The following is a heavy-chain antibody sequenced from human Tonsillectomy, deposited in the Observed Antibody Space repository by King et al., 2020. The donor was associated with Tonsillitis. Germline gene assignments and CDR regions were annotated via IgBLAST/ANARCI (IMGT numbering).Heavy chain of an antibody. D-gene: IGHD6-13*01. CDR3: VFPHEKQQLVP. V-gene: IGHV3-73*02. J-gene: IGHJ4*02. Sequence: DVQLVESGGGLVQPGGSLKLSCAVSGFTFSGSAMHWVRQASGKGLEWVGRIRSKGNNYATVYAASVKGRFTISRDDSENTAYLQMNSLKTEDTAVYYCVFPHEKQQLVPWGQGTLVTVSS. CDR2: IRSKGNNYAT. CDR1: GFTFSGSA.